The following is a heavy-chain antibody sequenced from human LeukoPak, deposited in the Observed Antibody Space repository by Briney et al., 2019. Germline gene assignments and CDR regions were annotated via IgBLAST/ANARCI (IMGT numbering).Heavy chain of an antibody. V-gene: IGHV4-39*07. CDR1: GGSISSSNYY. Sequence: SETLSLTCTVSGGSISSSNYYWGWIRQPPGKGLEWIGSIYYSGYTNYNPSLKSRVTISVDTSKNQFSLKLTSVTAADTAVYFCARGGYYGSGNDFRFDPWGQGTLVTVSS. CDR3: ARGGYYGSGNDFRFDP. CDR2: IYYSGYT. D-gene: IGHD3-10*01. J-gene: IGHJ5*02.